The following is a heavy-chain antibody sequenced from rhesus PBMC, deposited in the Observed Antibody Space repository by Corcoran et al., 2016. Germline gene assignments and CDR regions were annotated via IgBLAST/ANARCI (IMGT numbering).Heavy chain of an antibody. V-gene: IGHV3S5*01. CDR2: SSSDGAGT. CDR1: GFAFSSFG. J-gene: IGHJ4*01. D-gene: IGHD3-16*01. CDR3: AKVLYSTSL. Sequence: EVQLVESGGGLVQPGGSLRLSCAASGFAFSSFGMTWVRQAPEKGLETVSHSSSDGAGTYYPDSVKGRFTISRDNSKNTVSLQMNSLRSEDTAVYYCAKVLYSTSLWGQGVMVTVSS.